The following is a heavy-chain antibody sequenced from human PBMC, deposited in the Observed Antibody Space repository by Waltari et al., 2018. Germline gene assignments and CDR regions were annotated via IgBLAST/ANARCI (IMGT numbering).Heavy chain of an antibody. V-gene: IGHV3-9*01. CDR1: GFRFAVYA. CDR3: VKGGWGFGAFYEQH. Sequence: EVQLVTSGGGLVQPGRSLRLACVGSGFRFAVYAMYWVRQRPGKGLEWLSGIGWNSGAIGYADSGRGRFSTYRDNARKSLYLQMGRLRPEDTALYYCVKGGWGFGAFYEQHWGQGIQVTVSS. J-gene: IGHJ4*02. D-gene: IGHD3-10*01. CDR2: IGWNSGAI.